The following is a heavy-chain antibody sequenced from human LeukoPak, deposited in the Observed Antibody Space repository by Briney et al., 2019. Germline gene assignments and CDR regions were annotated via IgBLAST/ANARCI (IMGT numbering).Heavy chain of an antibody. CDR2: ISGHNGDT. V-gene: IGHV1-18*01. D-gene: IGHD2-2*01. CDR1: GYTFTSYG. Sequence: ASVKVSCKASGYTFTSYGLSWVRQVPGQGLEWLGWISGHNGDTNYAQKLQGRLTVTTDTSTSTAYMELGSLRSDDTAMYYCARIAYCSSTSCSDAFDMGGQGTMVTVSS. J-gene: IGHJ3*02. CDR3: ARIAYCSSTSCSDAFDM.